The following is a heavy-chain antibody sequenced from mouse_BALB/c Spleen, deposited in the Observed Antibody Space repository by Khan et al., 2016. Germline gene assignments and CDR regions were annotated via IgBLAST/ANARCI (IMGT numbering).Heavy chain of an antibody. J-gene: IGHJ3*01. Sequence: EVQLVESGGGLVQPGGSLKLSCAASGFIFSSYTMSWVRQTPEKRLEWVTNISNGGGSTYYTDTVKGRFTISRDNAKNTLYLQMSSLKSEDTAMYYCARHSVFPWFAYWGQGTLVTVSA. CDR1: GFIFSSYT. CDR3: ARHSVFPWFAY. D-gene: IGHD2-10*02. V-gene: IGHV5-12-2*01. CDR2: ISNGGGST.